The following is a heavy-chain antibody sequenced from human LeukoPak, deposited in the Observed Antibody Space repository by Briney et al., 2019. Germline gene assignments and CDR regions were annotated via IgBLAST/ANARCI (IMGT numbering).Heavy chain of an antibody. Sequence: PGGSLRLSCATSGFTFTTFGMNWVRQAPGKGLEWVSTISGSGGSTYYADSVKGRFTISRDNPKNTLYLQMNSLRAEDTAVHYCAKDRAAGVRGVTIDYWGQGTLVTVSS. D-gene: IGHD3-10*01. J-gene: IGHJ4*02. V-gene: IGHV3-23*01. CDR3: AKDRAAGVRGVTIDY. CDR2: ISGSGGST. CDR1: GFTFTTFG.